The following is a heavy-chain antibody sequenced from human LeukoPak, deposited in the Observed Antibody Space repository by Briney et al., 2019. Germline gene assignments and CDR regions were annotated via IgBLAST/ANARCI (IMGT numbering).Heavy chain of an antibody. CDR3: AREFWILPAAVNWFDP. CDR2: INPNSGGT. J-gene: IGHJ5*02. V-gene: IGHV1-2*02. D-gene: IGHD2-2*01. Sequence: ASVKVSCKASGYTFTGYYMHWVRQAPGQGLEWMGWINPNSGGTNYAQKFHGRVTMTRDTPISTAYMELSRLRSDDTAVYYCAREFWILPAAVNWFDPWGQGTLVTVSS. CDR1: GYTFTGYY.